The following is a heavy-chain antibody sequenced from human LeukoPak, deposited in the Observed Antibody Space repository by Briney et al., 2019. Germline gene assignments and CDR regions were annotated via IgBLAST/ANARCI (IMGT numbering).Heavy chain of an antibody. CDR1: GGTFSSYA. Sequence: GSSVKVSCKASGGTFSSYAISWVRQAPRQGLEWMGGIIPIFGTANYAQKFQGRVTITTDESTSTAYMELSSLRSEDTAVYYCARDAGVDCSSTSCSEGYYYYYYMDVWGKGTTVTVSS. D-gene: IGHD2-2*01. CDR2: IIPIFGTA. V-gene: IGHV1-69*05. CDR3: ARDAGVDCSSTSCSEGYYYYYYMDV. J-gene: IGHJ6*03.